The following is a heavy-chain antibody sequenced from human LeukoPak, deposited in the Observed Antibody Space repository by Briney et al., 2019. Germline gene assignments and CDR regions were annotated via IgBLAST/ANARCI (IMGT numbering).Heavy chain of an antibody. CDR2: IYYSGST. J-gene: IGHJ2*01. V-gene: IGHV4-30-4*01. CDR1: GGTISSGDYY. CDR3: ARDYGDYDWYFDL. Sequence: SETLTLTCNASGGTISSGDYYWSWLRQPPGKDRVGSGYIYYSGSTYYNPSLKSRVTISVDTSKNQLSLKLSSVTAADTAVYYCARDYGDYDWYFDLWGRGTLVTVSS. D-gene: IGHD4-17*01.